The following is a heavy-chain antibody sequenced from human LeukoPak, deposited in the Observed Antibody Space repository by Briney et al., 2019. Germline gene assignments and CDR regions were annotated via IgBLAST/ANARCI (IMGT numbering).Heavy chain of an antibody. J-gene: IGHJ4*02. Sequence: PGGSLRLSCAACLLTLNNYAKRWLPQAPGKGLEGVSSICGSGGDTYYADSVRGRFTISRDNSKNTLYLQMNSLRAEDTAKYYCAKLSERELSSVDFDYWGQGTLVTVSS. CDR2: ICGSGGDT. V-gene: IGHV3-23*01. CDR3: AKLSERELSSVDFDY. CDR1: LLTLNNYA. D-gene: IGHD1-26*01.